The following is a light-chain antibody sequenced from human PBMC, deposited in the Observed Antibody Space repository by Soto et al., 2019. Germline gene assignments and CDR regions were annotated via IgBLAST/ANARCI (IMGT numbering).Light chain of an antibody. CDR3: QAWDRFTGV. Sequence: SYELTQPPSVSVSPGQTASISCSGDNLGGKYAHWYQHKPGQAPVLLIYEDNKRPSGIPERFSGSNSGNTATLTISGTQAMDEAYYYCQAWDRFTGVFGGGTKLTVL. J-gene: IGLJ3*02. CDR1: NLGGKY. V-gene: IGLV3-1*01. CDR2: EDN.